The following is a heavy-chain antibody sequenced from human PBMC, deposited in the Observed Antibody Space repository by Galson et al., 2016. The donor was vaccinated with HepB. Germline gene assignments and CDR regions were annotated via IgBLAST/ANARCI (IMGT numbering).Heavy chain of an antibody. CDR3: ARNPGSTNHPYYLDY. J-gene: IGHJ4*02. Sequence: SETLSLTCAVSGGSISSSNWWSWVRQPPGKGLEWIGEMDHSGSTDYNPSLKSRVTISVDKSKKQFSLRLTSVTAADTAVYYCARNPGSTNHPYYLDYWGQGTLVTVSS. V-gene: IGHV4-4*02. CDR2: MDHSGST. CDR1: GGSISSSNW. D-gene: IGHD1-14*01.